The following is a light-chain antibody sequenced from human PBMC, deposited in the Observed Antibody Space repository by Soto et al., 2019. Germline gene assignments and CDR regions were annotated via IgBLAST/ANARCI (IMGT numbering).Light chain of an antibody. J-gene: IGKJ1*01. CDR3: RQSYSTTWT. V-gene: IGKV1-39*01. Sequence: DIQMTQSPSSLSVSVGDRVTITCRASQGISTYLNWYQQKPGKAPKLLIYAASSLQSGVPSRFSGSGSETDFTLTISSLQPEDFATYSCRQSYSTTWTFGQGTKVEIK. CDR2: AAS. CDR1: QGISTY.